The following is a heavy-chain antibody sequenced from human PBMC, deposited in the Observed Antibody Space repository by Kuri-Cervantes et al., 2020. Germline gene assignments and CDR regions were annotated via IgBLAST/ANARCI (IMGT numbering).Heavy chain of an antibody. CDR3: ARGPTGYSSSWYHSYYYYMDV. Sequence: VSVKVSCKASGYTFTGYYMHWVRQAPEQGLEWMGWINPNSGGTNYAQKFQGWVTMTRDTSISTAYMELSRLRSDDTAVYYCARGPTGYSSSWYHSYYYYMDVWGKGTTVTVSS. CDR1: GYTFTGYY. V-gene: IGHV1-2*04. CDR2: INPNSGGT. D-gene: IGHD6-13*01. J-gene: IGHJ6*03.